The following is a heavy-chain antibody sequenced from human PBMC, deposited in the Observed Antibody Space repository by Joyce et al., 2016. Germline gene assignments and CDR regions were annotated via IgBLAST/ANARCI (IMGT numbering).Heavy chain of an antibody. Sequence: QVQLVESGGGLAKPGGSLRLSCAASGFTFSDYYMIWIRQTPGKGLEWVSYINTGSTYTNYADSVRGRFTISRDNAKNSLFLQMNSLRVEDTAVYYGARVIPQWLGYYFDYWGQGILVTVSS. J-gene: IGHJ4*02. V-gene: IGHV3-11*06. CDR2: INTGSTYT. CDR3: ARVIPQWLGYYFDY. D-gene: IGHD6-19*01. CDR1: GFTFSDYY.